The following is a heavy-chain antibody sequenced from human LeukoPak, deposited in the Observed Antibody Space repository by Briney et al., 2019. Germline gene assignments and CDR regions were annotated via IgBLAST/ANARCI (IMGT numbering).Heavy chain of an antibody. D-gene: IGHD3-10*01. J-gene: IGHJ4*02. Sequence: GGSLRLSCAASGFTFDDYTMHWARQAPGKGLEWVSLISSDGGSTCYADSVKGRFTISRDNSKNSLYVQLNNLRTEDTALYYCAKGRYGSGSFSTPFEYWGQGTLVTVSS. CDR1: GFTFDDYT. CDR2: ISSDGGST. CDR3: AKGRYGSGSFSTPFEY. V-gene: IGHV3-43*01.